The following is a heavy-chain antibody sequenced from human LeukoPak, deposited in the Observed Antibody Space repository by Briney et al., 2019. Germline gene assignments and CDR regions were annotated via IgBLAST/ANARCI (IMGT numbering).Heavy chain of an antibody. J-gene: IGHJ4*02. Sequence: SETLSLTCTVSGGSIRSYYWSWIRQPPGKGLEWIGYIYYSGSTNYNPSLKSRVTISVDTSKNQLSLKLSSVTAAGTAVYYCARGGFFLDYWGQGTLVTVSS. CDR3: ARGGFFLDY. D-gene: IGHD3-10*01. V-gene: IGHV4-59*01. CDR1: GGSIRSYY. CDR2: IYYSGST.